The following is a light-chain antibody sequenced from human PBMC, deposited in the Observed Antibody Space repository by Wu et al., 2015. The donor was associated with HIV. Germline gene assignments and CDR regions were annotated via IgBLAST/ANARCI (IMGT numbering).Light chain of an antibody. CDR1: QSISSH. J-gene: IGKJ1*01. CDR3: QKYNTAPWT. CDR2: AAS. V-gene: IGKV1-39*01. Sequence: DIQMTQSPSSLSASVGDRVTITCRASQSISSHLNWYQQKPGKAPKLLIYAASSLQSGVPSRFSGGGSETDFTLTISSLQPEDFATYYCQKYNTAPWTFGQGTKVEMK.